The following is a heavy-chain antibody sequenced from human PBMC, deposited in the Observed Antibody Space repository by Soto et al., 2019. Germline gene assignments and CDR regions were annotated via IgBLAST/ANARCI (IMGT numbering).Heavy chain of an antibody. Sequence: KPSETLSLTCTVSGGSISSGGYYWSWIRQHPGKGLEWIGYIYYSGSTYYNPSLKSRVTISVDTSKNQFTLKLSSVTAADTAVYYCAREGSRYRDAFDIWGQGTMVTVSS. CDR3: AREGSRYRDAFDI. CDR1: GGSISSGGYY. D-gene: IGHD3-10*01. J-gene: IGHJ3*02. CDR2: IYYSGST. V-gene: IGHV4-31*03.